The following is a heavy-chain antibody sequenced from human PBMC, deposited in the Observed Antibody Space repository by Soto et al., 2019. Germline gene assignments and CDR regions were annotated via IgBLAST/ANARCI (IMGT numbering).Heavy chain of an antibody. J-gene: IGHJ3*02. Sequence: QVQLVQSGAEVKKPGSSVKVSCKASGGTFSSYAISWVRQAPGQGLEWMGGIIPIFGTANYAQKFQGRVTITADKSTSTAYMGLSSLRSEDTAVYYCASRGGALGPGAFDIWGQGTMVTVSS. CDR2: IIPIFGTA. CDR1: GGTFSSYA. D-gene: IGHD3-16*01. CDR3: ASRGGALGPGAFDI. V-gene: IGHV1-69*06.